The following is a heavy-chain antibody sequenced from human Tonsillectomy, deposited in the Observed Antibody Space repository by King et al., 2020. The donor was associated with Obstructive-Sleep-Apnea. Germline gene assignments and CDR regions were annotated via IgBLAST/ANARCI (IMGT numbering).Heavy chain of an antibody. V-gene: IGHV3-33*01. CDR3: ATVLKQWLEYYFDY. J-gene: IGHJ4*02. CDR1: GFTFSSYG. Sequence: VQLVESGGGVVQPGRSLRLSCAASGFTFSSYGMHWVRQAPGKGLEGVAVIWYDGSNKYYADSVKGRFTISRDNSKNTLYLQMNSLRAEDTAVYYCATVLKQWLEYYFDYWGQGTLVTVSS. D-gene: IGHD6-19*01. CDR2: IWYDGSNK.